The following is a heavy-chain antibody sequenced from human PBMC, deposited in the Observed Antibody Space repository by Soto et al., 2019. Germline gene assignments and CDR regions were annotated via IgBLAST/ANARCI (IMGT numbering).Heavy chain of an antibody. V-gene: IGHV1-69*01. Sequence: QVQLGESGAEVKNRGSSVKVSGKASGGSYSRSAVSWLRQAPGQGLEWMGGIIPLFGTANYAQKFQGRVTSTADESTRIASMELRSLRSEDTAVYYCATKLPRLIGVGRSTHGHAFDICGQGTMVTVSS. CDR3: ATKLPRLIGVGRSTHGHAFDI. CDR2: IIPLFGTA. CDR1: GGSYSRSA. J-gene: IGHJ3*02. D-gene: IGHD3-22*01.